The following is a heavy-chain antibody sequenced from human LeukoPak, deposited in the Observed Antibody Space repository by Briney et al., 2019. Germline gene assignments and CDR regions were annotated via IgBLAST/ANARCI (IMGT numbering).Heavy chain of an antibody. J-gene: IGHJ6*02. CDR3: AKDPSTEIVVVRGYYYFGMDV. V-gene: IGHV3-23*01. Sequence: GGSLRLSCSASRFTFSTYTMNWVRQAPGKGLEWVSGISGSGGSTYYADSVKGRFTISRDNSKNTLYLQVNSLRAEDTAVYYCAKDPSTEIVVVRGYYYFGMDVWGQGTTVTVSS. CDR2: ISGSGGST. CDR1: RFTFSTYT. D-gene: IGHD2-2*01.